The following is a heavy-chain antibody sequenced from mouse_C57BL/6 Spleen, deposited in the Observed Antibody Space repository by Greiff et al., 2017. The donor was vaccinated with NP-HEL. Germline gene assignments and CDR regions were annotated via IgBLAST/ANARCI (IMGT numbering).Heavy chain of an antibody. CDR2: IDPSDSYT. CDR3: ARETVVARRVDH. J-gene: IGHJ2*01. CDR1: GYTFTSYW. Sequence: VQLQQPGAELVMPGASVKLSCKASGYTFTSYWMHWVKQRPGQGLEWIGEIDPSDSYTNYNQKFKGKSTLTVDKSSSTAYMQLSSLTSEDSAVYYCARETVVARRVDHWGQGTTLTVSS. D-gene: IGHD1-1*01. V-gene: IGHV1-69*01.